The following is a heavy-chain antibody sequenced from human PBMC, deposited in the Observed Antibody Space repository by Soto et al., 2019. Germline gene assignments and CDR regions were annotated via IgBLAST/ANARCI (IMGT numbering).Heavy chain of an antibody. CDR1: GYTFTSYY. V-gene: IGHV1-46*03. Sequence: QVQLVQSGAEVKKPGASVKVSCKASGYTFTSYYMHWVRQAPGQGLEWMGMFNPSGGSTTYAHKFHGRVIMTRDTSTSKVYMERSSLRSEDTAVYYCAKDLGYPSISHDAFDIWGQGTMVTVSS. CDR2: FNPSGGST. J-gene: IGHJ3*02. CDR3: AKDLGYPSISHDAFDI. D-gene: IGHD2-21*01.